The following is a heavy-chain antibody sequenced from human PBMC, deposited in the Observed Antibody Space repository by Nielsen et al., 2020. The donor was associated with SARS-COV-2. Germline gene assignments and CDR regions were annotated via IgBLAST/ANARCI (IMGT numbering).Heavy chain of an antibody. CDR2: ISYDGSNK. CDR1: GFTFSSYG. V-gene: IGHV3-30*18. Sequence: GGFLRLSCAASGFTFSSYGMHWVRQAPGKGLEWVAVISYDGSNKYYADSVKGRFTISRDNSKNTLYLQMNSLRAEDTAVYYCAKPHSGSYYDAFDIWGQGTMVTVSS. J-gene: IGHJ3*02. CDR3: AKPHSGSYYDAFDI. D-gene: IGHD1-26*01.